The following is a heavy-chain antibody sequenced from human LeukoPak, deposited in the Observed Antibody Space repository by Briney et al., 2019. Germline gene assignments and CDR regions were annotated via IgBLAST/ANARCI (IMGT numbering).Heavy chain of an antibody. CDR2: INSDGSST. V-gene: IGHV3-74*01. D-gene: IGHD3-3*01. J-gene: IGHJ6*03. Sequence: PGGSLRLSCAASGFTFSSYWMHWVRQAPGKGLVWVSRINSDGSSTSYADSVKGRFTISRDNAKNTLYLQMNSLRAEDTAVYYCARDYDFWSGPHYYMDVWGKGTTVTISS. CDR3: ARDYDFWSGPHYYMDV. CDR1: GFTFSSYW.